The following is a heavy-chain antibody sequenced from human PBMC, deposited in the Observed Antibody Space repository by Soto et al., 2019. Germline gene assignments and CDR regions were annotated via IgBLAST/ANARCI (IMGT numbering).Heavy chain of an antibody. Sequence: SVTLSLNRSIWGAAISSCGYYWSWIRQHPGKGLEWIGYIYYSGSTYYNPSLKSRVTISVDTSKNQFSLKLSSVTAADTAVYYCAYYYYGMEDSGQATTVSGSS. CDR2: IYYSGST. CDR3: AYYYYGMED. CDR1: GAAISSCGYY. J-gene: IGHJ6*02. V-gene: IGHV4-31*03.